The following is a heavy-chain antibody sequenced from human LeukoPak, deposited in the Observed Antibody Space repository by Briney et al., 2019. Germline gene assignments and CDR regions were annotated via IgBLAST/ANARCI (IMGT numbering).Heavy chain of an antibody. CDR1: GFTFSSYW. CDR3: ARPGVAAADLGH. D-gene: IGHD6-13*01. V-gene: IGHV3-74*01. J-gene: IGHJ1*01. CDR2: TNSDGSGT. Sequence: GGSLRLSCAASGFTFSSYWMHWVRQAPGKGLAWVSSTNSDGSGTDYAGSVKGRFTISRDNAKITLYLQMNSLRAEDTAVYYCARPGVAAADLGHWGQGTLVTVSS.